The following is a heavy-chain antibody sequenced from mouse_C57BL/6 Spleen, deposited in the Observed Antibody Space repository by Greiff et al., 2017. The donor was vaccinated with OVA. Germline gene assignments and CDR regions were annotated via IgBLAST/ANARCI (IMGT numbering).Heavy chain of an antibody. J-gene: IGHJ3*01. D-gene: IGHD1-1*01. CDR3: VRDYYGSSYVDWFAY. Sequence: EVQLVESGGGLVQPKGSLKLSCAASGFSFNTYAMNWVRQAPGKGLEWVARIRSKSNNYATYYADSVKDRFTISRDDSESMLYLQMNNLKTEDTAMYYCVRDYYGSSYVDWFAYWGQGTLVTVSA. CDR2: IRSKSNNYAT. CDR1: GFSFNTYA. V-gene: IGHV10-1*01.